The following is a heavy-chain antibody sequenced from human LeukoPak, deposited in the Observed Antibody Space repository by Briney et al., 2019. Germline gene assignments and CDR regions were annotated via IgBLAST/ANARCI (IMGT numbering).Heavy chain of an antibody. J-gene: IGHJ4*02. CDR3: DGDSGSYYLGY. D-gene: IGHD1-26*01. Sequence: GGSLRLSCAASGFTFSSYAMSWVLQAPGKGLEWVSGISGSGGSTFYADSVKGRFTISRDNSKNTLYLQMNSLRAEDTAVYYCDGDSGSYYLGYWGQGTLVTVSS. CDR2: ISGSGGST. CDR1: GFTFSSYA. V-gene: IGHV3-23*01.